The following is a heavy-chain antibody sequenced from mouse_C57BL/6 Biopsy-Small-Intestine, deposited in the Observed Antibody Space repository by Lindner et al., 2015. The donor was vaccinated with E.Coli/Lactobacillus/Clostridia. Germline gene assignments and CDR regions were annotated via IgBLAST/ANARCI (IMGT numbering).Heavy chain of an antibody. V-gene: IGHV1-76*01. D-gene: IGHD3-1*01. CDR3: ARGGYLYYYGMDY. CDR2: IYPGSGNT. J-gene: IGHJ4*01. CDR1: GYTFTDYY. Sequence: VQLQESGAELVRPGASVKLSCKASGYTFTDYYINWVKQRPGQGLEWIAKIYPGSGNTYYNEKFKGKATLTAEKSSRTAYMQLSSLTSEDSAVYFCARGGYLYYYGMDYWGQGTSVTVSS.